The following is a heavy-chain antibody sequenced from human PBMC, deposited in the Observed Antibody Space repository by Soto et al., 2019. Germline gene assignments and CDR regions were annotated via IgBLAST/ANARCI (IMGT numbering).Heavy chain of an antibody. D-gene: IGHD3-22*01. Sequence: QVQLVESGGGVVQPGRSLRLSCAASGITFSNYGTHWVRQAPGKGLEWVAVIWYDGRDKYYADSVKGRFTISRDNSKNTLYLQMNSLTADDTAVYYCVSGYGYFENWGQGNLVNVSS. J-gene: IGHJ4*02. CDR3: VSGYGYFEN. CDR2: IWYDGRDK. V-gene: IGHV3-33*01. CDR1: GITFSNYG.